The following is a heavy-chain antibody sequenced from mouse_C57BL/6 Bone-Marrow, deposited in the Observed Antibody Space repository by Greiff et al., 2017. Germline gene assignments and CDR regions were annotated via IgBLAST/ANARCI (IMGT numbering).Heavy chain of an antibody. V-gene: IGHV5-15*01. Sequence: EVKLMESGGGLVQPGGSLKLSCAASGFTFSDYGMAWVRQAPRKGPEWVAFISNLAYSIYYADTVTGRFTISRENAKNTRYLEMSSLRSEDTAMYYCARLQSFYFDYWGQGTTLTVSS. CDR3: ARLQSFYFDY. CDR2: ISNLAYSI. CDR1: GFTFSDYG. J-gene: IGHJ2*01. D-gene: IGHD6-2*01.